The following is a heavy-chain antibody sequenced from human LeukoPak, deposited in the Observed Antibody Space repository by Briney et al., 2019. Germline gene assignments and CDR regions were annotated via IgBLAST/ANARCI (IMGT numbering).Heavy chain of an antibody. CDR2: IIPIFGTA. D-gene: IGHD6-13*01. V-gene: IGHV1-69*05. Sequence: SVKVSCKASGGTFSSYAISWVRQAPGQGLEWMGGIIPIFGTANYAQKFQGRVTITTDESTSTAYMELSSLRSEDTAVYYCATQPRGGQQQLTFDPWGQGTLVTVSS. J-gene: IGHJ5*01. CDR3: ATQPRGGQQQLTFDP. CDR1: GGTFSSYA.